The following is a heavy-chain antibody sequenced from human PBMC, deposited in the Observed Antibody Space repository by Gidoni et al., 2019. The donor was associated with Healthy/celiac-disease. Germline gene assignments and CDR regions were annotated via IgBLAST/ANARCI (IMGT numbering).Heavy chain of an antibody. D-gene: IGHD6-19*01. Sequence: QVQLAESGGGVVKTGRSGRLARAASGCKLRSYGMHWVRQGPGKGLDWVAFISYDGSHKYYSDSVKGRFTISRDNSKTPLYLQMNSLRAEDTAVYYCAKELGSGWYNDAFDIWGQGTMVTVSS. CDR1: GCKLRSYG. V-gene: IGHV3-30*18. J-gene: IGHJ3*02. CDR2: ISYDGSHK. CDR3: AKELGSGWYNDAFDI.